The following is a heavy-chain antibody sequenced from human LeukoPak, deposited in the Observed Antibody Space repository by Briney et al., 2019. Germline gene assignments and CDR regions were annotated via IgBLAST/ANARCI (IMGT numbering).Heavy chain of an antibody. CDR1: GGSISSGGYS. V-gene: IGHV4-30-2*01. CDR3: ARHLVGAIYVDY. D-gene: IGHD1-26*01. J-gene: IGHJ4*02. Sequence: PSQTLSLTCAVSGGSISSGGYSWSWIRQPPGKGLGWIGYIYHSGSTYYNPSLKSRVTISVDRSKNQFSLKLSSVTAADTVVYYCARHLVGAIYVDYWGQGTLVTVSS. CDR2: IYHSGST.